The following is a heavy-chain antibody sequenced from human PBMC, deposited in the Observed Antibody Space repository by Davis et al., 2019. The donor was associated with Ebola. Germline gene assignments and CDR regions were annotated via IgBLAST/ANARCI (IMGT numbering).Heavy chain of an antibody. CDR2: ISSSGSTI. Sequence: GESLKISCAASGFTFSDYYMSWIRQAPGKGLEWVSYISSSGSTIYYADSVKGRFNISRDNAKKSLYLQMNSLRAEDTAVYYCARAGVATIFNYYYGMDVWGQGTTVTVSS. J-gene: IGHJ6*02. CDR3: ARAGVATIFNYYYGMDV. D-gene: IGHD5-12*01. CDR1: GFTFSDYY. V-gene: IGHV3-11*04.